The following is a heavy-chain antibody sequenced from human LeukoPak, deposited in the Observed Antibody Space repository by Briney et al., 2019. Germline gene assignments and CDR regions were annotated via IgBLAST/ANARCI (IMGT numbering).Heavy chain of an antibody. CDR1: GFTFSSYA. V-gene: IGHV3-23*01. Sequence: GGSLRLSCAASGFTFSSYAMSWVRQAPGKGLEWVSAISGSGGSAYYVDSVKGRSTISRDNSKNTLYLQMNSLRAEDTAVYYCAKAGDTATTRGDIDYWGQGTLVTVSS. CDR2: ISGSGGSA. D-gene: IGHD5-18*01. CDR3: AKAGDTATTRGDIDY. J-gene: IGHJ4*02.